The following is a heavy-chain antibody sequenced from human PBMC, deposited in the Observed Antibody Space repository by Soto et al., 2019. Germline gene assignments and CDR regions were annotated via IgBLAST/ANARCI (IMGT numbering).Heavy chain of an antibody. CDR2: MNPNSGNT. V-gene: IGHV1-8*01. J-gene: IGHJ6*03. Sequence: ASVKVSCKASGYTFTSYDINWVRHATGQGLEWMGWMNPNSGNTGYAQKFQGRVTMTRNTSISTAYMELSSLRSEDTAVYYCARVFDYVFWSGYGYYYYYMDVWGKGTTVTVSS. CDR3: ARVFDYVFWSGYGYYYYYMDV. CDR1: GYTFTSYD. D-gene: IGHD3-3*01.